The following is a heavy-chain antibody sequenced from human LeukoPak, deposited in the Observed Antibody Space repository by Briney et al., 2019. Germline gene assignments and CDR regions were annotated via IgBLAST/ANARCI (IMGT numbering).Heavy chain of an antibody. V-gene: IGHV4-4*07. CDR3: ARGGDSSSWSVDH. CDR1: GDSISVYY. J-gene: IGHJ4*02. D-gene: IGHD6-13*01. Sequence: SEILSLTCTVSGDSISVYYWTWIRQPAGKGLEWIGRIYTSGSANYNPSLKSRVTMSVDTSKNQFSLRLSSVTAADTAVYYCARGGDSSSWSVDHWGQGTLVTVSS. CDR2: IYTSGSA.